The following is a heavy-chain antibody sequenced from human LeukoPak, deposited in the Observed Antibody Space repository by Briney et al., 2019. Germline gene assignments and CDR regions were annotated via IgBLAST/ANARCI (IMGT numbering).Heavy chain of an antibody. V-gene: IGHV3-48*03. CDR3: ARATDYYGLNFDY. D-gene: IGHD3-10*01. Sequence: PGGSLRLSCAASGFTFSSYEMNWVRQAPGKGLEWVSYISSSGSTIYYADSVKGRFTISRDNAKNSLYLQMNSLRAEDAAVYYCARATDYYGLNFDYWGQGTLVTVSS. CDR1: GFTFSSYE. CDR2: ISSSGSTI. J-gene: IGHJ4*02.